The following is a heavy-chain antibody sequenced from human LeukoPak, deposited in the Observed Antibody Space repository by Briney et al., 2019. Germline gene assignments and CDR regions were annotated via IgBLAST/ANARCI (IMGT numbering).Heavy chain of an antibody. CDR2: IDHTGST. V-gene: IGHV4-34*01. D-gene: IGHD1-26*01. CDR1: GASFTEYY. CDR3: ARPRVRPTTNWFDT. Sequence: SETLSLTCAVYGASFTEYYWSWIRQPPGKGLEWIGEIDHTGSTNYNPSLKTRVTISVGTSNKHFSLRLNSVTAADTAVYYCARPRVRPTTNWFDTWGQGTLVTVSS. J-gene: IGHJ5*02.